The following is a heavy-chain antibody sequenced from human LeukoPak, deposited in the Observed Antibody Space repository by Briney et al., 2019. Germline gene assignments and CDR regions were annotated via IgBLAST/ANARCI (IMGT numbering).Heavy chain of an antibody. CDR3: ARASEAGTGGY. V-gene: IGHV4-30-2*01. D-gene: IGHD6-19*01. J-gene: IGHJ4*02. CDR2: IYHSGCT. Sequence: SETLSLTCTVSGGSISSSSYYWSWIRQPPGKGLEWIGYIYHSGCTYYNPSPKSRVTISVDRSKNQFSLKLSSVTAADTAVYYCARASEAGTGGYWGQGTLVTVSS. CDR1: GGSISSSSYY.